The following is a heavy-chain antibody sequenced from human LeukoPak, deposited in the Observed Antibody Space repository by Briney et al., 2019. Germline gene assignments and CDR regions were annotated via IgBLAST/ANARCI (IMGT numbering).Heavy chain of an antibody. CDR3: ARGWSYYDFWSGYPRLYYFDY. D-gene: IGHD3-3*01. CDR1: GYTFTSYG. V-gene: IGHV1-18*01. J-gene: IGHJ4*02. Sequence: ASVKVSCKASGYTFTSYGISWVRQAPGQGLEWMGWISAYNGNTNYAQELQGRVTMTTDTSTSTAYMELRSLRSDDTAVYYCARGWSYYDFWSGYPRLYYFDYWGQGTLVTVSS. CDR2: ISAYNGNT.